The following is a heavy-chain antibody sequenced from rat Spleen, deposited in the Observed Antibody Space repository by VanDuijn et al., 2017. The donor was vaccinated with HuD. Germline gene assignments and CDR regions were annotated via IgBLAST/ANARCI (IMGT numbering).Heavy chain of an antibody. CDR2: ISTGGGNT. CDR3: ARQGLGARDYFDY. J-gene: IGHJ2*01. D-gene: IGHD5-1*01. V-gene: IGHV5-25*01. Sequence: EVQLVESGGGLVQPGRSMKLSCAALGFTFSDYYMAWVRQAPTKGLEWVASISTGGGNTYYRDSVKGRFTISRDNAKSTLYLQMDSLKSEDTATYYCARQGLGARDYFDYWGQGVMVTVSS. CDR1: GFTFSDYY.